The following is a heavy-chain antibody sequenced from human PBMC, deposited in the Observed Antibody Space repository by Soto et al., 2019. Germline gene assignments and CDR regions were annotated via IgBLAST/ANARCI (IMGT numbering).Heavy chain of an antibody. V-gene: IGHV1-58*01. CDR1: GFTFTSSA. J-gene: IGHJ4*02. Sequence: SVKVSCKASGFTFTSSAVQWVRQARGQRLEWIGWIVVGSGNTNYAQKFQERVTITRDMSTSTAYMELGSLRSEDSAVYYCADLRGDYYDSSGYYYHYWGQGTLVTVSS. CDR2: IVVGSGNT. CDR3: ADLRGDYYDSSGYYYHY. D-gene: IGHD3-22*01.